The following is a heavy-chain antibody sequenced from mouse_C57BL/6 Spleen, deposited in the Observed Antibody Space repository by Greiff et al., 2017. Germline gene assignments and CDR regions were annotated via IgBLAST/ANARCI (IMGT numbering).Heavy chain of an antibody. CDR2: ISDGGSYT. CDR3: ARETTTVYFDY. CDR1: GFTFSSYA. J-gene: IGHJ2*01. Sequence: EVKLMESGGGLVKPGGSLKLSCAASGFTFSSYAMSWVRQTPEKRLEWVATISDGGSYTYYPDNVKGRFTISRDNAKNNLYLQMSHLKSEDTAMYYCARETTTVYFDYWGQGTTLTVSS. V-gene: IGHV5-4*01. D-gene: IGHD1-1*01.